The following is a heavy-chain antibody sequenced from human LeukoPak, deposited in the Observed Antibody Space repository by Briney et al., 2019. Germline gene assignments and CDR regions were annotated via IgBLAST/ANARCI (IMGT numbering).Heavy chain of an antibody. V-gene: IGHV3-30*02. CDR3: ASGGWPLKYYFDY. D-gene: IGHD5-24*01. CDR2: IRYDGSIE. Sequence: GGSLRLSCAASGFTFNNYGMHWVRQAPGKGLDWVAFIRYDGSIEYYADSVKGRFTISRDNAKNSLYLQMNSLRAEDTAVYYCASGGWPLKYYFDYWGQGTLVTVSS. CDR1: GFTFNNYG. J-gene: IGHJ4*02.